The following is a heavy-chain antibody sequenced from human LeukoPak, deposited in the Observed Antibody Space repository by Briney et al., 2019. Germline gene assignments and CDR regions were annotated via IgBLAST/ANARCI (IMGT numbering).Heavy chain of an antibody. CDR2: INPSGGST. CDR1: GYTFTSYY. J-gene: IGHJ4*02. V-gene: IGHV1-46*01. Sequence: ASVKVSCKASGYTFTSYYMHWVRQAPGQGLEWMGIINPSGGSTSYAQKFQGRVTMTRDTSTSTVYMELSSLRSEDTAVYYCARAGLWFGESNPNDYWGQGTLVTVSS. D-gene: IGHD3-10*01. CDR3: ARAGLWFGESNPNDY.